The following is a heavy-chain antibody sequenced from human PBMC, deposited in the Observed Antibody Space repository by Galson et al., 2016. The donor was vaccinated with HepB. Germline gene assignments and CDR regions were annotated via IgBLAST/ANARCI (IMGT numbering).Heavy chain of an antibody. J-gene: IGHJ6*03. Sequence: SLRLSCAASGFTFTNFAMHWVRQAPGKGLEWLAVISYDGTNNYYADSVKGRFTISRDDSTDTLYLRMNSLRAEDTAVYYCTTVPVGDYYYFMDVWGKGTTVTVS. CDR3: TTVPVGDYYYFMDV. CDR2: ISYDGTNN. CDR1: GFTFTNFA. D-gene: IGHD1-26*01. V-gene: IGHV3-30-3*01.